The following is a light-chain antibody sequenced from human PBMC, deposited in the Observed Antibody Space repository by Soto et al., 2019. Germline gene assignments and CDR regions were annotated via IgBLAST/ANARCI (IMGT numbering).Light chain of an antibody. CDR3: QQYNNWPLT. CDR1: QSVGTN. V-gene: IGKV3-15*01. J-gene: IGKJ4*01. Sequence: IVLTQSPATLSLSPGERATLSCGASQSVGTNLAWYQQKPGQAPRLLIHAASSRATGVPPRFSGRGSGTDFTLTISSLQSEDFAVYYCQQYNNWPLTFGGGTKVEIK. CDR2: AAS.